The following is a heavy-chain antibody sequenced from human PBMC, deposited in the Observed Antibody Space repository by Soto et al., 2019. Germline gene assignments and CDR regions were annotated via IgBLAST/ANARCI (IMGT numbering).Heavy chain of an antibody. CDR3: ARESSGHYVDY. Sequence: QVQLQESGPGLVKPSQTLSLTCTVSGGSISSGDYYWSWIRQPPGKALEWIGYIYYSGSTYYNPSRKRRVTISVDTSKNQFSLKLSSVTAADTAVYYCARESSGHYVDYWGQGTLVTVSS. CDR2: IYYSGST. V-gene: IGHV4-30-4*01. CDR1: GGSISSGDYY. D-gene: IGHD3-22*01. J-gene: IGHJ4*02.